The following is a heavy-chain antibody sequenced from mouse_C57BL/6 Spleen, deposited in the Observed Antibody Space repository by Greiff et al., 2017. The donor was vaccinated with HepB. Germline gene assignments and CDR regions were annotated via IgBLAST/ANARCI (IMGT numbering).Heavy chain of an antibody. V-gene: IGHV2-9-1*01. CDR1: GFSLTSYA. J-gene: IGHJ4*01. Sequence: VNVVESGPGLVAPSQSLSITCTVSGFSLTSYAISWVRQPPGKGLEWLGVIWTGGGTNYNSALKSRLSISKDNSKSQVFLKMNSLQTDDTARYYCARTGTTVVARDMDYWGQGTSVTVSS. CDR2: IWTGGGT. CDR3: ARTGTTVVARDMDY. D-gene: IGHD1-1*01.